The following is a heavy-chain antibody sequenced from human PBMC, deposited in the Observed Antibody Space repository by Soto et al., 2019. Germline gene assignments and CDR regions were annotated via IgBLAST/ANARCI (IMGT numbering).Heavy chain of an antibody. V-gene: IGHV4-39*01. CDR1: GGSISSSSYY. Sequence: SETLSLTCTVSGGSISSSSYYWGWTRQPPGKGLEWIGSIYYSGSTYYNPSLKSRVTISVDTSKNQFSLKLSSVTAADTAVYYCAREGYNYYYYYGMDVWGQGTTVTVSS. J-gene: IGHJ6*02. CDR3: AREGYNYYYYYGMDV. CDR2: IYYSGST. D-gene: IGHD6-13*01.